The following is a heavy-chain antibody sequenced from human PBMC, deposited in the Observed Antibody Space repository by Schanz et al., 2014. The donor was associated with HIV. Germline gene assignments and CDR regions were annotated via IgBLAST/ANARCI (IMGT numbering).Heavy chain of an antibody. D-gene: IGHD2-21*02. V-gene: IGHV3-21*01. J-gene: IGHJ6*02. CDR1: GFTFSTSS. CDR3: AREKSDWYLIDYYYYYGMDV. CDR2: ISSTSAHI. Sequence: DVQLVESGGGLVKPGGSLRLSCAASGFTFSTSSLNWVRQAPGKGLEWVSFISSTSAHIYYADSVKGRFTISRDNAKNSLYLEMNSLRADDTAVYYCAREKSDWYLIDYYYYYGMDVWGQGTTVTVSS.